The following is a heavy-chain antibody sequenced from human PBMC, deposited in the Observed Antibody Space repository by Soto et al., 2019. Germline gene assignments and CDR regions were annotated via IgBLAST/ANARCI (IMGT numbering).Heavy chain of an antibody. CDR1: GGSISSYY. CDR2: IYYNVNT. J-gene: IGHJ4*02. D-gene: IGHD5-12*01. CDR3: VRHAQWIIRAY. V-gene: IGHV4-59*08. Sequence: PSETLSLTCTVSGGSISSYYWSWIRQPPGKGLEWIGYIYYNVNTNYNPSLKSRVTISVDTSKNQFSLKLSSVTAADTAVYYCVRHAQWIIRAYWGQGSLVTVS.